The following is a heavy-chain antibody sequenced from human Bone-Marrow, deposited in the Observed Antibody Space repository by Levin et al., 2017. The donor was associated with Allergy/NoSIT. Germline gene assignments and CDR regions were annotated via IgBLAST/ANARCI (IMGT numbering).Heavy chain of an antibody. J-gene: IGHJ4*02. CDR3: ARGVPGTPLAFDF. Sequence: GESLKISCAASGFTVSSNYMNWVRQAPGKGLEWVSVIYSGGSTYYTDSVKGRFTISRDNSKNTVYLQMNSLRTEDTAVYYCARGVPGTPLAFDFWGQGTLVTVSS. D-gene: IGHD2-2*01. CDR1: GFTVSSNY. V-gene: IGHV3-66*02. CDR2: IYSGGST.